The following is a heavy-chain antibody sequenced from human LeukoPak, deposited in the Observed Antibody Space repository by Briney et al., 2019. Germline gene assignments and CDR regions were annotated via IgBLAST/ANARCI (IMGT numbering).Heavy chain of an antibody. J-gene: IGHJ4*02. D-gene: IGHD5-24*01. CDR3: ARARWPSAFDY. CDR2: IYSGGGT. Sequence: GGSLRLSCAASGFTVSSNYMSWVRQAPGKGLEWVSVIYSGGGTYYADSVKGRFTISRDNSKNTLYLQMNSLRAEDTAVYYCARARWPSAFDYWGQGTLVTVSS. CDR1: GFTVSSNY. V-gene: IGHV3-66*02.